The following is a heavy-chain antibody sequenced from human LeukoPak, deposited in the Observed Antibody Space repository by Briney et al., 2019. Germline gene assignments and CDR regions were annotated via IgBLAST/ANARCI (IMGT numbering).Heavy chain of an antibody. D-gene: IGHD3-3*01. CDR1: GGTFSSYT. J-gene: IGHJ4*02. V-gene: IGHV1-69*02. CDR2: IIPILGIA. CDR3: YGVRFLEEKDRYYFDY. Sequence: SVKVSCKASGGTFSSYTISWVRQAPGQGLEWMGRIIPILGIANYAQKFQGRVTITADKYRSTDYMELSSLRPEERAVYYCYGVRFLEEKDRYYFDYWGEGTLVTVSS.